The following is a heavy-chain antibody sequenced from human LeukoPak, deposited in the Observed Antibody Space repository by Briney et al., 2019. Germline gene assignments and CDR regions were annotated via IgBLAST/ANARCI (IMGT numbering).Heavy chain of an antibody. Sequence: GGSLRLSCAASGFTFSSYSMNWVRQAPGKGLEWVSSISSSSSYIYYADSVKGRFTISRDNAKNSLYLQMNSLRAEDTAVYYCARTLSGGCSSTRCYWGYYFDYWGQGTLVTVSS. J-gene: IGHJ4*02. CDR1: GFTFSSYS. CDR3: ARTLSGGCSSTRCYWGYYFDY. V-gene: IGHV3-21*01. CDR2: ISSSSSYI. D-gene: IGHD2-2*01.